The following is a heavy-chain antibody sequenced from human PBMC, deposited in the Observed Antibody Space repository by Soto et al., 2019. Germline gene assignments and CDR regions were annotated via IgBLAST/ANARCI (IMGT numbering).Heavy chain of an antibody. V-gene: IGHV3-33*01. D-gene: IGHD2-21*02. J-gene: IGHJ4*02. CDR1: GFTFSSYG. CDR3: ARDQGDG. Sequence: PVGSLRLSCAASGFTFSSYGMHWVRQAPGKGLEWVAVIWYDGSDKYYADSVKGRFTISRDNSRNTLYLHMNSLRAEDTAVYYCARDQGDGWGQGTLVTVSS. CDR2: IWYDGSDK.